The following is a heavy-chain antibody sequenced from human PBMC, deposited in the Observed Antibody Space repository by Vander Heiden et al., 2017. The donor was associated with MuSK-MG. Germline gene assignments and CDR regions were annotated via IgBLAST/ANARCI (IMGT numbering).Heavy chain of an antibody. CDR1: GFTFSRYG. V-gene: IGHV3-30*03. CDR2: ISYDGSNK. J-gene: IGHJ3*02. CDR3: AAGVGMGAPTGDVGAFDI. D-gene: IGHD1-26*01. Sequence: QVQLVESGGGVVQPGRSLRLPRAASGFTFSRYGLHWVRQAPGKGLEWVAVISYDGSNKYYADSVKGRFTISRDNSKNTLYLQMNSLRAEDTAVYYCAAGVGMGAPTGDVGAFDIWGQGTMVTVSS.